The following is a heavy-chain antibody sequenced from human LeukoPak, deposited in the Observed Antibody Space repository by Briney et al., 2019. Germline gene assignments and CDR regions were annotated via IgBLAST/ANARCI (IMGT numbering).Heavy chain of an antibody. CDR1: GFTFSSYA. D-gene: IGHD3-3*01. Sequence: GGSLRLSCAASGFTFSSYAMSWVRQAPGKGLEWVSAISGSGGSTYYADSVKGRFTISRDNSKNTLYLQMNSLRAEDTAVYYCAKDSPESRGEYYYYMDVWGKGTTVTVSS. CDR3: AKDSPESRGEYYYYMDV. CDR2: ISGSGGST. V-gene: IGHV3-23*01. J-gene: IGHJ6*03.